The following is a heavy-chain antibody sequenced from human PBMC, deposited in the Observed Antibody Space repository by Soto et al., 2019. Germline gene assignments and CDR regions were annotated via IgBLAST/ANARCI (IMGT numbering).Heavy chain of an antibody. CDR3: AREGDRSGLDFDY. D-gene: IGHD3-22*01. J-gene: IGHJ4*02. V-gene: IGHV3-72*01. CDR2: TTNRAKHYTA. CDR1: GFTFRDHY. Sequence: GSLRLSCSGSGFTFRDHYIDWVRQSPGKGLEWVGRTTNRAKHYTAEYAASVKGRFTISRDDSLVYLQMDSLKTEDTAVYYCAREGDRSGLDFDYWGQGTLVTVSS.